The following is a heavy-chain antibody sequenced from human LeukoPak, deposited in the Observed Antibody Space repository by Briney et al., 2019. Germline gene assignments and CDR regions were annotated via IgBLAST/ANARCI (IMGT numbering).Heavy chain of an antibody. CDR3: ARGPPTWARSPLDY. J-gene: IGHJ4*02. D-gene: IGHD6-6*01. CDR1: GFTFSNAW. V-gene: IGHV3-15*01. Sequence: PGGSLRLSCAASGFTFSNAWMSWVRQAPGKGLEWVGRIKSKTDGGTTDYAAPVKGRFTISRDDSKNTLYLQMNSLRAEDTAVYYCARGPPTWARSPLDYWGQGTLVTVSS. CDR2: IKSKTDGGTT.